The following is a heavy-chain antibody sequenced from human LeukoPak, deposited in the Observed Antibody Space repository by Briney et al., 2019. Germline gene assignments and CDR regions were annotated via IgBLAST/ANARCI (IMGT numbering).Heavy chain of an antibody. Sequence: GGSLRLSCAASGFTVSSTYMSWVRQAPGKGLEGVSIIYSGGDTYYPDSVKGRFTISRDNSKNTLYLQMNSLRAEDTAMYYCARVGYGSGSYSTDYWGQGTLVTVSS. CDR2: IYSGGDT. V-gene: IGHV3-66*01. J-gene: IGHJ4*02. CDR3: ARVGYGSGSYSTDY. D-gene: IGHD3-10*01. CDR1: GFTVSSTY.